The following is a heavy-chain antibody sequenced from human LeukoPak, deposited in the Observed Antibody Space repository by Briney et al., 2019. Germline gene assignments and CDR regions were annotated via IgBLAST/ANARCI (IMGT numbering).Heavy chain of an antibody. J-gene: IGHJ4*02. V-gene: IGHV3-9*03. CDR2: ISWNSGSI. CDR1: GFTFDDYA. Sequence: GGSLRLSCAASGFTFDDYAMHWVRQAPGKGLEWVSGISWNSGSIGYADSVKGRFTISRDNAKNSLYLQMNSLRAEDMALYYCAKGVLRFLEWLFDYWGQGTLVTVSS. CDR3: AKGVLRFLEWLFDY. D-gene: IGHD3-3*01.